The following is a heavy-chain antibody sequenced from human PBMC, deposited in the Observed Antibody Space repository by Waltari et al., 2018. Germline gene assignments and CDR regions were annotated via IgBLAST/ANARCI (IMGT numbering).Heavy chain of an antibody. CDR2: INYSGST. V-gene: IGHV4-34*01. J-gene: IGHJ4*02. CDR1: DGSFSGYY. CDR3: AGTPVGVTFLYFDY. Sequence: QVQLQLCGAGLLKPSETLSLTCAVYDGSFSGYYWSWLRQSPGKGLDWIGAINYSGSTNYNPSLKSRVTISIDTSKTQFSLELTSVTGADTAVYYCAGTPVGVTFLYFDYWGQGTLVTVSS. D-gene: IGHD1-26*01.